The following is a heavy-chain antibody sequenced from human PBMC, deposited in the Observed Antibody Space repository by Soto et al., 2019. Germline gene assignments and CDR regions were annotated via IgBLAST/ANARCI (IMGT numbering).Heavy chain of an antibody. CDR1: GYNFTSYG. CDR2: ISAYNGKT. D-gene: IGHD6-19*01. J-gene: IGHJ6*02. CDR3: ARESIAVTGPLSYYGMDV. V-gene: IGHV1-18*01. Sequence: QVQLVQSGAEVKKPGASVKVSCKASGYNFTSYGISWVRQAPGQGLEWMGWISAYNGKTNYAQKLQGRVTMTTDTSTSTAYMELRSVRSDDTGVYYCARESIAVTGPLSYYGMDVWGQGTTVTVSS.